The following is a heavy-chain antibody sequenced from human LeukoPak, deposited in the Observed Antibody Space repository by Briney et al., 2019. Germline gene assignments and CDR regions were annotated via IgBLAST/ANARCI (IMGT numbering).Heavy chain of an antibody. CDR1: GGSISSYY. Sequence: SETLSLTCTVSGGSISSYYRSWVRQTPGKGLEWLADIYYSGSTNYNPSLKSRFTISVDTSKNQFSIKLSSVTAAHRAVDYCARHTDIAPLISVKYWGQGTLVTVSS. J-gene: IGHJ4*02. V-gene: IGHV4-59*08. CDR3: ARHTDIAPLISVKY. D-gene: IGHD2-21*01. CDR2: IYYSGST.